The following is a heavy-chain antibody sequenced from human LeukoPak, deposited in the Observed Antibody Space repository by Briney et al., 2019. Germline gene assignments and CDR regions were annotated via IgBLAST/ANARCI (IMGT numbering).Heavy chain of an antibody. Sequence: GGSLRLSCAASGFTVSSNYMSWVRQAPGKGLEWVSVIYNDGSTYYADSVKGRFTISRDNSKNTLYLQMNSLRAEDTAVYYCARAEVTVPGGDYWGQGTLVTVSS. CDR3: ARAEVTVPGGDY. V-gene: IGHV3-66*01. CDR2: IYNDGST. J-gene: IGHJ4*02. D-gene: IGHD2-8*02. CDR1: GFTVSSNY.